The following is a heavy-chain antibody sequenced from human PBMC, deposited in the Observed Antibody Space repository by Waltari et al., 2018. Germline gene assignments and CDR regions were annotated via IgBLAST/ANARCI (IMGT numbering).Heavy chain of an antibody. Sequence: EVQLEESGGGLVPPGGSLRLSCVASGFRLSNYWMHWVRQAPGKGLVGVSRINSDESSTTYADSVKGRFTISRDNAKNTLYLQMNSLRAEDTAVYYCAREEVEATNVDYWGQGTLVTVSS. D-gene: IGHD1-26*01. CDR2: INSDESST. CDR1: GFRLSNYW. V-gene: IGHV3-74*01. CDR3: AREEVEATNVDY. J-gene: IGHJ4*02.